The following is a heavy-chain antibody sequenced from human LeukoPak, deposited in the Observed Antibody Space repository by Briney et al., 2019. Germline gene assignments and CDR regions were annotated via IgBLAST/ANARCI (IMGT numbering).Heavy chain of an antibody. Sequence: ASVKVSCKASGYTFTIYYMHWVRQAPGQGLEWMGIVNPSDGTTRYAQKFQGRVTMTRDTSTTTVYMELSSLRSEDTAVYYCTREGREYCGGGSCYTFDYWGQGTLVTVSS. CDR3: TREGREYCGGGSCYTFDY. CDR2: VNPSDGTT. CDR1: GYTFTIYY. D-gene: IGHD2-15*01. J-gene: IGHJ4*02. V-gene: IGHV1-46*01.